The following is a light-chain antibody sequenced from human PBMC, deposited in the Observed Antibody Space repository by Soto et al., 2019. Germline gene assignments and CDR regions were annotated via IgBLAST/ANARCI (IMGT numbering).Light chain of an antibody. CDR2: GAS. Sequence: EIVLTQSPGTLSLSPGERATLSCRASQSVSTRSLAWYQQKPGQAPRLLISGASSRAADIPDRFSGSGSGTVFTLTITSLQPEDFATYYCQQGFSTLPITVGPGTKVDFK. V-gene: IGKV3-20*01. CDR1: QSVSTRS. CDR3: QQGFSTLPIT. J-gene: IGKJ3*01.